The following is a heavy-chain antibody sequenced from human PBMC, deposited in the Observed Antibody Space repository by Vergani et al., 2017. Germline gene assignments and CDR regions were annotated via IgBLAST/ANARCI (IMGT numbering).Heavy chain of an antibody. J-gene: IGHJ4*02. CDR1: GFTFSSYA. V-gene: IGHV3-23*04. Sequence: VQLVESGGGLVKPGGSLRLSCAASGFTFSSYAMSWVRQAPGKGLEWVSAISGSGCSTYYADSVKGRFTISRDNTKNTLYLQMNSLRAEDTPVYYCAKENYYDNSGSFDYWGQGTLVTVSS. CDR3: AKENYYDNSGSFDY. D-gene: IGHD3-22*01. CDR2: ISGSGCST.